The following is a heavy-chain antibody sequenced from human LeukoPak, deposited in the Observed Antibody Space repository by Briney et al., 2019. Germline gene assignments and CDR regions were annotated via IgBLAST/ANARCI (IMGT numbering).Heavy chain of an antibody. Sequence: SETTSLTCAVYSGSFSGYYWSWISQPPGKGLEWIGEINHSGSTNYNPYLKVRITIAVDTSKNQFSLKLSSVTAADTAVYYCARGGEYGSGSYYKYWGQGTLVTVSS. CDR1: SGSFSGYY. J-gene: IGHJ4*02. CDR2: INHSGST. CDR3: ARGGEYGSGSYYKY. V-gene: IGHV4-34*01. D-gene: IGHD3-10*01.